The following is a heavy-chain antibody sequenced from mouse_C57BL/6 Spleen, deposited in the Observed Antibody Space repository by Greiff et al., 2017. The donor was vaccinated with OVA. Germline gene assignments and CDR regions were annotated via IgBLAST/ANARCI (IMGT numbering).Heavy chain of an antibody. CDR2: IDPSDSYT. CDR1: GYTFTSYW. CDR3: ARSKLGYGRNWYFDV. Sequence: VQLQQPGAELVMPGASVKLSCKASGYTFTSYWMHWVKQRPGQGLEWIGEIDPSDSYTNYNQKFKGKSTLTVDKSSSTAYMQLSSLTSEDSAVYYCARSKLGYGRNWYFDVWGTGTTVTVSS. V-gene: IGHV1-69*01. D-gene: IGHD1-1*01. J-gene: IGHJ1*03.